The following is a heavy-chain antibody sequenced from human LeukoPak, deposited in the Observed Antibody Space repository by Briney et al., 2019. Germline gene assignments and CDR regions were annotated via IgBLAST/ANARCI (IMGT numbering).Heavy chain of an antibody. CDR3: ARSAGIADTIVLGY. J-gene: IGHJ4*02. CDR2: IYSGGST. CDR1: GCTVSSNY. V-gene: IGHV3-66*01. D-gene: IGHD5-12*01. Sequence: PGGFLRLSCAASGCTVSSNYMSWVRQAPGKGLDWGSIIYSGGSTYYADSVKGRFTIPRDNSENALYLQMNSLRAEDTAVYYCARSAGIADTIVLGYWGQGTLVTVSS.